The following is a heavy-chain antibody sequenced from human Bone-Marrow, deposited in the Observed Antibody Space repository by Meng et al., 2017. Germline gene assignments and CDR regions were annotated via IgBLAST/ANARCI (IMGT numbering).Heavy chain of an antibody. CDR3: ARHSRRYSSGRLPVDY. Sequence: GESLKISCKGSGYSFTSYWIGWVRQMPGKGLEWMGIIYPGDSDTRYSPSFQGQVTISADKSISTAYLQWSSLKASDTAMYYCARHSRRYSSGRLPVDYWGQGTLVTVSS. D-gene: IGHD6-19*01. CDR2: IYPGDSDT. CDR1: GYSFTSYW. V-gene: IGHV5-51*01. J-gene: IGHJ4*02.